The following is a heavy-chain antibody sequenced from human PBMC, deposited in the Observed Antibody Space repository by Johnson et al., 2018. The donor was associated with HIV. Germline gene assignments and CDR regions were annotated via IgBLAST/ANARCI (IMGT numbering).Heavy chain of an antibody. D-gene: IGHD2-8*02. J-gene: IGHJ3*02. Sequence: MHLVESGGGLVQPGGSLRLSCAASGFTFSSYDMHWVRQATGKGLEWVSAIGTAGDTYYPGSVKGRFTISRENAKNSLYLQMNSLRAEDTALYYCARAIEVVVYAIRGRAFDIWGQGTMVTVSS. CDR1: GFTFSSYD. CDR2: IGTAGDT. V-gene: IGHV3-13*01. CDR3: ARAIEVVVYAIRGRAFDI.